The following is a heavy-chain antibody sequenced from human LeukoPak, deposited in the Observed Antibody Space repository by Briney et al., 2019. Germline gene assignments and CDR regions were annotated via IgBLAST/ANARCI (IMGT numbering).Heavy chain of an antibody. D-gene: IGHD6-13*01. CDR2: IIPIFGTA. Sequence: ASVKLSCKASGGTFSSYAISWVRQAPGQGLEWMGGIIPIFGTANYAQKFQGRVTITADESTSTAYMELSSLRSEDTAVYYCARDGKAAAGGFDYWGQGTLVTVSS. CDR3: ARDGKAAAGGFDY. J-gene: IGHJ4*02. CDR1: GGTFSSYA. V-gene: IGHV1-69*13.